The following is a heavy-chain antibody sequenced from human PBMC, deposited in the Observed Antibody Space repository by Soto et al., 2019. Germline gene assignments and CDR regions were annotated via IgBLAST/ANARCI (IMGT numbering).Heavy chain of an antibody. V-gene: IGHV1-46*01. CDR2: INPSGGST. D-gene: IGHD3-22*01. Sequence: ASVKVSCKASGYTFTSYYMHWVRLAPGQGLEWMGIINPSGGSTSYAQKFQGRVTMTRDTSTSTVYMELSSLRSEDTAVYYCARSRYYYDSSGYIGFDPWGQGTLVTVSS. CDR3: ARSRYYYDSSGYIGFDP. J-gene: IGHJ5*02. CDR1: GYTFTSYY.